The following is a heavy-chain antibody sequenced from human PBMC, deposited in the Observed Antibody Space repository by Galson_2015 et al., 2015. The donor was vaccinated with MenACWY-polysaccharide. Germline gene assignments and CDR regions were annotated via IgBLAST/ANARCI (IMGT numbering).Heavy chain of an antibody. J-gene: IGHJ3*02. V-gene: IGHV3-74*01. CDR3: ARDGTGTVAGALDI. Sequence: SLRLSCAASGFTFSSNWLHWVRQAPGKGLVWVSLIKSDGSSTNYADSVKGRFTISRDNGKNTLHLQMNSRRVEDTALYYCARDGTGTVAGALDIWGQGTMGTVSS. CDR2: IKSDGSST. D-gene: IGHD1/OR15-1a*01. CDR1: GFTFSSNW.